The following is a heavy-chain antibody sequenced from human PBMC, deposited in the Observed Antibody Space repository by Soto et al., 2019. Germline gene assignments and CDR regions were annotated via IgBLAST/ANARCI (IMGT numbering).Heavy chain of an antibody. CDR2: IYHSGYT. D-gene: IGHD1-7*01. Sequence: QMRLQESGSGLVKPSQTLSLTCAVSGGSISSGGYAWNWIRQPPGKGLEWIGYIYHSGYTSYNPSXKTRVTISVDKSKIQFSLPLSFVTAADTAVYYCARDSLTGNYFDPWGQGTLSPSPQ. V-gene: IGHV4-30-2*01. J-gene: IGHJ5*02. CDR3: ARDSLTGNYFDP. CDR1: GGSISSGGYA.